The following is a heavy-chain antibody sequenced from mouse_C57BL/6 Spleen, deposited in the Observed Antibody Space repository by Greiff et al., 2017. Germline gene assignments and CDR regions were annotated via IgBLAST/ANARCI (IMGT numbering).Heavy chain of an antibody. CDR3: ARGTLYYGSSYEGYFDV. CDR1: GFTFSSYA. J-gene: IGHJ1*03. V-gene: IGHV5-4*03. D-gene: IGHD1-1*01. Sequence: EVMLVESGGGLVKPGGSLKLSCAASGFTFSSYAMSWVRQTPEKRLEWVATISDGGSYTYYPDNVKGRFTISRDNAKNNLYLQMSHLKSEDTAMYYCARGTLYYGSSYEGYFDVWGTGTTVTVSS. CDR2: ISDGGSYT.